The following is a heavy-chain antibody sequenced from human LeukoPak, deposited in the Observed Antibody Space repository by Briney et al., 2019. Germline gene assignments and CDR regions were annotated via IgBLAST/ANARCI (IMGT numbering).Heavy chain of an antibody. V-gene: IGHV4-59*11. Sequence: SETLSLTCTVSGGSMSGHYWTWIRQPPGKGLEWIGCIYSSGSTSYKPSLKSRITISLDTSKNQFSLNLSSVTAADTAVYYCVRGKAAAGAIWFDPWGQGTLVTVSS. CDR2: IYSSGST. CDR3: VRGKAAAGAIWFDP. D-gene: IGHD6-13*01. J-gene: IGHJ5*02. CDR1: GGSMSGHY.